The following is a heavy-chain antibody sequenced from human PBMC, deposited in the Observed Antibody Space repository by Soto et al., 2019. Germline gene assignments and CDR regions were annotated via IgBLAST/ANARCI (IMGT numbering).Heavy chain of an antibody. CDR2: IWYDGSNK. J-gene: IGHJ4*02. V-gene: IGHV3-33*01. Sequence: QVQLVESGGGVVQPGRSLRLSCAASGFTFSSYGMHWVRQAPGKGLEWVAVIWYDGSNKYYADSVKGRFTISRDNSKNTLYLQMNILRAEDTAVYYCARAPYSSLLHYWGQGTLVTVSS. CDR3: ARAPYSSLLHY. CDR1: GFTFSSYG. D-gene: IGHD6-6*01.